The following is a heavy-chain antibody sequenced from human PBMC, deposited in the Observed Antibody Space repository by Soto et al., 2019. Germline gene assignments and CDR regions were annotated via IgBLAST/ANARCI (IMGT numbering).Heavy chain of an antibody. D-gene: IGHD1-1*01. CDR2: ISAHNGNT. CDR3: ARGRYGDY. CDR1: GYTFTSYG. J-gene: IGHJ4*02. Sequence: QVHLVQSGAEVKKPGASVKVSCKCSGYTFTSYGITWVRQAPGQGLEWMGWISAHNGNTNYAQKLQGRGTVTRDTSTSTAYMELRSLRSDDPAVYYCARGRYGDYWGQGALVTVSS. V-gene: IGHV1-18*01.